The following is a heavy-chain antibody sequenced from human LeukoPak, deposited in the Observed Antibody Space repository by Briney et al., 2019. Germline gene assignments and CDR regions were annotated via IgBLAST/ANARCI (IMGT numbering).Heavy chain of an antibody. CDR3: ARGGGDYDGFDL. V-gene: IGHV3-21*01. CDR2: INPSSSHI. J-gene: IGHJ3*01. CDR1: GFTVRTYG. Sequence: GGSLRLSCAASGFTVRTYGLNWFRQAPGGGLEWVSSINPSSSHIYCADSMKDRFTVSIDNVKNALPLQMDSLRVEETAVYNCARGGGDYDGFDLWGQGTMVTVSS. D-gene: IGHD3-16*01.